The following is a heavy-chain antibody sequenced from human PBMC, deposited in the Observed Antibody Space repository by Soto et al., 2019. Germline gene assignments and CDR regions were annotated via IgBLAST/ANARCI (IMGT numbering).Heavy chain of an antibody. D-gene: IGHD3-22*01. J-gene: IGHJ5*02. V-gene: IGHV1-3*01. Sequence: ASVKVSCKASEYTFNYYTIQWVRQAPGQSLGWMGWRNAETGNTKYSQMFQGRVTITGDTSASTAYMELSSLTSEDTAVYYCAASDTSGYYFPNWFDPGGQGTLVTVSS. CDR1: EYTFNYYT. CDR2: RNAETGNT. CDR3: AASDTSGYYFPNWFDP.